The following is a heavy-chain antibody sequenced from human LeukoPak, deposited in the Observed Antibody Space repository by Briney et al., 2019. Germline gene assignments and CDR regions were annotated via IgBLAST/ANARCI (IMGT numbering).Heavy chain of an antibody. V-gene: IGHV4-31*03. Sequence: SETLSLTCTVSGRSISSGYYYWSWIRQHPGKGLEWIGYISNSESMSSNPSHKSRLTISVDTSKNQFSLKLTSVTAADTTVYYCASAGYSYGFYWGQGTLVTVSS. J-gene: IGHJ4*02. CDR3: ASAGYSYGFY. D-gene: IGHD5-18*01. CDR2: ISNSESM. CDR1: GRSISSGYYY.